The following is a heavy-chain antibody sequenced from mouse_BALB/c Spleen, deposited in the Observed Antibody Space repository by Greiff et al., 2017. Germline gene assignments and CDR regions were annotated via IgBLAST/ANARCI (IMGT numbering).Heavy chain of an antibody. CDR2: ISSGGSYT. V-gene: IGHV5-9-3*01. D-gene: IGHD2-3*01. J-gene: IGHJ2*01. Sequence: EVQGVESGGGLVKPGGSLKLSCAASGFTFSSYAMSWVRQTPEKRLEWVATISSGGSYTYYPDSVKGRFTISRDNAKNTLYLQMSSLRSEDTAMYYCARFPYDGYFYYFDYWGQGTTLTVSS. CDR3: ARFPYDGYFYYFDY. CDR1: GFTFSSYA.